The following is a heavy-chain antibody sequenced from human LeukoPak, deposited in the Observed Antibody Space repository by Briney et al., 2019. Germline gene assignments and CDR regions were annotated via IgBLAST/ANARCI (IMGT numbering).Heavy chain of an antibody. Sequence: SETLSLTCTVSGGSISSYYWSWIRQPPGKGLEWIGYIYYSGSTNYNPSLKSRVTISVDTSKNQFSLKLSSVTAADTAVYYCARVATLAYQLLPIYYYYMDVWGKGTTVTVSS. D-gene: IGHD2-2*01. CDR3: ARVATLAYQLLPIYYYYMDV. CDR1: GGSISSYY. CDR2: IYYSGST. V-gene: IGHV4-59*01. J-gene: IGHJ6*03.